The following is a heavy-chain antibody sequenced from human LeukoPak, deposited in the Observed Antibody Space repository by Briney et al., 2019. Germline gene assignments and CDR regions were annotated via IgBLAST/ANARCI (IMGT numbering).Heavy chain of an antibody. D-gene: IGHD3-16*01. CDR3: TASGITSDAFDI. Sequence: GGSLRLSCAVSGFPYSTSIIHWVRQACGKGLEWVGRTRTKASNYATTYAAWVSGSFTISRDESKNTAYLEMNILKVEDTAIYYCTASGITSDAFDIWGQGTMVTVSS. CDR1: GFPYSTSI. J-gene: IGHJ3*02. V-gene: IGHV3-73*01. CDR2: TRTKASNYAT.